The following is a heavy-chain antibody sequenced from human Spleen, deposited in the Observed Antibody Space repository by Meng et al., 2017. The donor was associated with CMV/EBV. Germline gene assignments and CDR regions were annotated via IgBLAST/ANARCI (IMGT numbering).Heavy chain of an antibody. CDR1: GFTFDKYA. Sequence: GESLKISCAASGFTFDKYAMHWVRQAPGKGLEWVAVISHHGGNKYFTDSVKGRFTISRDNSKNNLYLQMNTLRAEDTAVYYCARAGPLTCSTSSCYTYYYYALDVWGQGTTDTVSS. D-gene: IGHD2-2*02. J-gene: IGHJ6*02. CDR2: ISHHGGNK. CDR3: ARAGPLTCSTSSCYTYYYYALDV. V-gene: IGHV3-30-3*01.